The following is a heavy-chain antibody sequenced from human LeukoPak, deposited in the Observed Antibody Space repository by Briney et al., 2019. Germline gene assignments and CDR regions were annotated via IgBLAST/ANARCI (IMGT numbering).Heavy chain of an antibody. V-gene: IGHV3-53*01. Sequence: PGGSLRLSCAASGFTLSHSAMSWVRQAPGKGLEWVSVIYSGGSTYYADSVKGRFTISRDNSKSTLYIQMNSLRAEDTAVYYCARAKPKNMVRGLIMRRESRYYFDYWGQGTLVTVSS. CDR2: IYSGGST. J-gene: IGHJ4*02. CDR1: GFTLSHSA. CDR3: ARAKPKNMVRGLIMRRESRYYFDY. D-gene: IGHD3-10*01.